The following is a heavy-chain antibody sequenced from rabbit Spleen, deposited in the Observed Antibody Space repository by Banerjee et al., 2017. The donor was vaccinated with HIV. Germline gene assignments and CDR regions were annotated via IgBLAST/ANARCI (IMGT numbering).Heavy chain of an antibody. V-gene: IGHV1S45*01. D-gene: IGHD4-2*01. CDR2: IGTGSGST. Sequence: QEQLEESGGDLVQPEGSLTLTCTASEFSFSSSYYMCWVRQAPGKGLEWIGCIGTGSGSTYYATWAKGRFTISKTSSTTVTLQMTSLTAADTATYFCARDAAGREDFNLWGPGTLVTVS. J-gene: IGHJ4*01. CDR3: ARDAAGREDFNL. CDR1: EFSFSSSYY.